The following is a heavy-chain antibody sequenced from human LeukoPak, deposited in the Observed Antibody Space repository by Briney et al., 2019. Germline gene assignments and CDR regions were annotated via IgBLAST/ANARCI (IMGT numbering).Heavy chain of an antibody. CDR1: GGSISSGDYY. D-gene: IGHD6-13*01. V-gene: IGHV4-30-4*08. J-gene: IGHJ4*02. CDR3: ARVLSPYSSSSRPFDY. Sequence: SETLSLTCTASGGSISSGDYYWSWIRQPPGKGLEWIGYIYYSGSTYYNPSLKSRVTISVDTSKNQFSLKLSSVTAADTAVYYCARVLSPYSSSSRPFDYWGQGTLVTVSS. CDR2: IYYSGST.